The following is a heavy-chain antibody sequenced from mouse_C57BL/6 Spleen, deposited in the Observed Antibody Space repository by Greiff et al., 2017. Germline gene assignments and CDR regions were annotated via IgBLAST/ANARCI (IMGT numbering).Heavy chain of an antibody. Sequence: EVQVVESGGGLVKPGGSLKLSCAASGFTFSSYAMSWVRQTPEKRLEWVATISAGGSYTYYPDNVKGRFTISRDNAKNNLYMQMSQLKSEDTAMYYCARERGYPGAMGDWGHGTSVTVAS. CDR2: ISAGGSYT. CDR3: ARERGYPGAMGD. CDR1: GFTFSSYA. J-gene: IGHJ4*01. D-gene: IGHD1-2*01. V-gene: IGHV5-4*01.